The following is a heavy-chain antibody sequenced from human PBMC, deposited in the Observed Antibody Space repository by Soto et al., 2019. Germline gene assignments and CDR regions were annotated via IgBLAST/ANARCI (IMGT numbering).Heavy chain of an antibody. D-gene: IGHD2-8*02. Sequence: VQLVESGGGLVQPGGSLRLSCAASGLTVSSNYMTWVRQAPGKGLEWVSVIYSGGSTYYADSVKGRFTISRDNSKNTLYLQMNSLRAEDTAVYYCARRRGDCTGGDCYTRNYYFDYWGQGTLVTVSS. V-gene: IGHV3-66*04. CDR3: ARRRGDCTGGDCYTRNYYFDY. CDR1: GLTVSSNY. CDR2: IYSGGST. J-gene: IGHJ4*02.